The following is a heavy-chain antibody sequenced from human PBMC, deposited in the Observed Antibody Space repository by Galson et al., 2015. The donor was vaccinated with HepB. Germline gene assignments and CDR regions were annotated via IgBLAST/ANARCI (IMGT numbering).Heavy chain of an antibody. V-gene: IGHV6-1*01. D-gene: IGHD3-22*01. J-gene: IGHJ4*02. CDR3: ARGQVYYDSSGYSSFPFDY. CDR2: TYYRSKWYN. Sequence: CAISGDSVSSNSAAWNWIRQSPSRGLEWLGRTYYRSKWYNDYAVSVKSRITINPDTSKNQLSLQLNSVTPEDTAVYYCARGQVYYDSSGYSSFPFDYWGQGTLVTVSS. CDR1: GDSVSSNSAA.